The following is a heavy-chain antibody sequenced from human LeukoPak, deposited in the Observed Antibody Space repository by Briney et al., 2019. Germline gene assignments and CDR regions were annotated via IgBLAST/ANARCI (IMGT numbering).Heavy chain of an antibody. V-gene: IGHV3-21*01. CDR2: ISSSSSYI. J-gene: IGHJ4*02. CDR3: ARLGSGRLPSVDY. CDR1: GFAFRSFA. Sequence: GGSLRLSCAASGFAFRSFAMSWVRQAPGKGLEWVSSISSSSSYIYYADSVKGRFTISRDNAKNSLYLQMNSLRAEDTAVYYCARLGSGRLPSVDYWGQGTLVTVSS. D-gene: IGHD2-15*01.